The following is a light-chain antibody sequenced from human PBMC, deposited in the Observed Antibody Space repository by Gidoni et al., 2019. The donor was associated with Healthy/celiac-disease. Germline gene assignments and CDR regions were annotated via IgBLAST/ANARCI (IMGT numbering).Light chain of an antibody. Sequence: EIVLTQSPGTLSLSPGERATLACRASQSVSSSYLAWYQQKPGQAPRLLIYGASSRATGIPDRISGSGSGTAFTLTISRLEPEDFAVYYCQQYGSSTELTFGGGTKVEIK. V-gene: IGKV3-20*01. J-gene: IGKJ4*01. CDR1: QSVSSSY. CDR3: QQYGSSTELT. CDR2: GAS.